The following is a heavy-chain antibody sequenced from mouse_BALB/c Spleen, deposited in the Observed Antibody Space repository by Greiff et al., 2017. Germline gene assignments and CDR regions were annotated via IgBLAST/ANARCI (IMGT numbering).Heavy chain of an antibody. J-gene: IGHJ3*01. CDR3: ARDGGYGYLFAY. CDR2: ISNLAYSI. Sequence: EVQLQESGGGLVQPGGSRKLSCAASGFTFSDYGMAWVRQAPGKGPEWVAFISNLAYSIYYADTVTGRFTISRENAKNTLYLEMSSLRSEDTAMYYCARDGGYGYLFAYWGQGTLVTVSA. V-gene: IGHV5-15*02. D-gene: IGHD2-2*01. CDR1: GFTFSDYG.